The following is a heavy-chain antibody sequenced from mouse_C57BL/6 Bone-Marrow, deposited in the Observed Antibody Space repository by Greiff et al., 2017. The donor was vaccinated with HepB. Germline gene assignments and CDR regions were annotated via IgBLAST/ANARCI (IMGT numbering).Heavy chain of an antibody. CDR1: GYTFTSYW. V-gene: IGHV1-69*01. J-gene: IGHJ3*01. D-gene: IGHD1-1*01. CDR3: ARRGGYYGSSSWFAY. CDR2: IDPSDSYT. Sequence: QVQLKQPGAELVMPGASVKLSCKASGYTFTSYWMHWVKQRPGQGLEWIGEIDPSDSYTNYNQKFKGKSTLTVDKSSSTAYMQLSSLTSEDSAVYYCARRGGYYGSSSWFAYWGQGTLVTVSA.